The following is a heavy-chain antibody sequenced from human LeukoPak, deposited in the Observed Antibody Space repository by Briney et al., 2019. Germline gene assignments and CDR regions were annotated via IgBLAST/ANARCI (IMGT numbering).Heavy chain of an antibody. V-gene: IGHV3-11*06. Sequence: AGGSLRLSCTASGFIFSDYYMGWVRQAPGQGLEWTSYISTIGYTSYADSVKGRFTISRDTAKKSVYLQMNSLRAEDTSIYYCTRRDCTRTSCYASDWGQGTLVTVSS. CDR1: GFIFSDYY. CDR3: TRRDCTRTSCYASD. CDR2: ISTIGYT. D-gene: IGHD2-2*01. J-gene: IGHJ4*02.